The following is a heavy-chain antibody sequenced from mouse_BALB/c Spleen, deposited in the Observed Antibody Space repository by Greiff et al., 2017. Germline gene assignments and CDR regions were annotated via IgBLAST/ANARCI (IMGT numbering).Heavy chain of an antibody. CDR2: INPSTGYT. CDR3: AIITTATGFAY. J-gene: IGHJ3*01. Sequence: QVQLKESGAELAKPGASVKMSCKASGYTFTSYWMHWVKQRPGQGLEWIGYINPSTGYTEYNQKFKDKATLTADKSSSTAYMQLSSLTSEDSAVYYCAIITTATGFAYWGQGTLVTVSA. V-gene: IGHV1-7*01. D-gene: IGHD1-2*01. CDR1: GYTFTSYW.